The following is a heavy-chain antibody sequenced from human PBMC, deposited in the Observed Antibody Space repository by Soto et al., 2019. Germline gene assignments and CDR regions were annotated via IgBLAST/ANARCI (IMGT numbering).Heavy chain of an antibody. J-gene: IGHJ4*02. D-gene: IGHD6-13*01. CDR2: IYYSGST. V-gene: IGHV4-39*01. CDR1: GASISSSSYY. CDR3: ARLYSSNWYRDY. Sequence: QLQLQESGPGLVKPSETLSLTCTVSGASISSSSYYWGWIRQPPGKGLEWIGSIYYSGSTNYDPSLKSGVTISVDTSKNQFSLKLSSVTAAHTAVYYCARLYSSNWYRDYWGQGTMVTVSS.